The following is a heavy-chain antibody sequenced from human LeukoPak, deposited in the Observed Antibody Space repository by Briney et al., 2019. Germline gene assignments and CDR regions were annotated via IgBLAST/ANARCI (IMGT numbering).Heavy chain of an antibody. CDR1: GRFISSYY. Sequence: PSETLSPTCPVAGRFISSYYCSWIRQPPGKGLEWIGYIYYIGSSTYNTSLKSRVTISVDTSKNQCSLKLSSVTAADTAVYYCARRGHMDVWRKGKTVTVSS. D-gene: IGHD3-10*01. CDR3: ARRGHMDV. J-gene: IGHJ6*03. CDR2: IYYIGSS. V-gene: IGHV4-59*01.